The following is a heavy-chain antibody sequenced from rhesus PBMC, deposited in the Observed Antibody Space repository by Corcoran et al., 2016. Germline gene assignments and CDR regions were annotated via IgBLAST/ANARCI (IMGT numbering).Heavy chain of an antibody. CDR1: GRSIRSDYD. J-gene: IGHJ2*01. Sequence: QVQLQESGPGVVKPSETLSLTCAVSGRSIRSDYDWSWLRTPPGKGLEWIGYIDGIHGSTNYNPSLKNRVTISKDASKNQFSLRLSSVTAADTAMYYCARRVSGYWYFDLWGPGTPITVSS. CDR2: IDGIHGST. V-gene: IGHV4-76*01. CDR3: ARRVSGYWYFDL.